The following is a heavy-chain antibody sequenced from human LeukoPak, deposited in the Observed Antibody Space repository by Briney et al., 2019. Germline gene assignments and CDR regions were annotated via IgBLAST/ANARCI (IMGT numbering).Heavy chain of an antibody. CDR3: ARLSSGSSGNWFDP. J-gene: IGHJ5*02. V-gene: IGHV1-18*01. Sequence: ASVKVSCKASGYTFTSYGISWVRQAPGQGLEWMGWISAYNGNTNYAQKLQGRVTMTTNTSTSTAYMELRSLRSDDTALYYCARLSSGSSGNWFDPWGQGTLVTVSS. D-gene: IGHD3-22*01. CDR2: ISAYNGNT. CDR1: GYTFTSYG.